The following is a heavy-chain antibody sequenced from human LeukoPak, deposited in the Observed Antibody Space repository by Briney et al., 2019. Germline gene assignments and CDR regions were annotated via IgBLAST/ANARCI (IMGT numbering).Heavy chain of an antibody. CDR1: GFTFSSYS. D-gene: IGHD2-2*02. Sequence: GGSLRLSCAASGFTFSSYSMNWVRQAPGKGLEWVSYISSSSSTIYYADSVKGRFTISRDNAKNSLYLQMNSLRAEDTAVYYCARPLKLGYCGSTGCYTTLSDWGQGTLVTVSS. CDR3: ARPLKLGYCGSTGCYTTLSD. V-gene: IGHV3-48*01. CDR2: ISSSSSTI. J-gene: IGHJ4*02.